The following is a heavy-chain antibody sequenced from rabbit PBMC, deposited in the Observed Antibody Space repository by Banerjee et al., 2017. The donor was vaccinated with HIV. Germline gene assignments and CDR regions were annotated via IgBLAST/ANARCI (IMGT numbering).Heavy chain of an antibody. CDR2: INAVTGKA. CDR1: GFSFSYKAV. Sequence: QERLVESGGGLVKPEGSLKLSCTASGFSFSYKAVMCWVRQAPGKGLEWIACINAVTGKAVYANWAKGRFSFSKSSSTTVTLQMTCLTAADTATYFCARDNGSGHYIDVFLDLWGQGTLVSVS. J-gene: IGHJ6*01. D-gene: IGHD1-1*01. CDR3: ARDNGSGHYIDVFLDL. V-gene: IGHV1S45*01.